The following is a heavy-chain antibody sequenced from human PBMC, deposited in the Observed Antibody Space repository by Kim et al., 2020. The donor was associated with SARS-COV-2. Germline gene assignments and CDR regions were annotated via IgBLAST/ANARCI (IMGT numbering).Heavy chain of an antibody. CDR3: ARVIWGYGGITLFDY. Sequence: SETLSLTCTVSGGSISSGGYYWSWIRQHPGKGLEWIGYIYYSGSTYYNPSLKSRVTISVDTSKNQFSLKLSSVTAADTAVYYCARVIWGYGGITLFDYWGQGTLVTVSS. D-gene: IGHD7-27*01. J-gene: IGHJ4*02. CDR1: GGSISSGGYY. CDR2: IYYSGST. V-gene: IGHV4-31*03.